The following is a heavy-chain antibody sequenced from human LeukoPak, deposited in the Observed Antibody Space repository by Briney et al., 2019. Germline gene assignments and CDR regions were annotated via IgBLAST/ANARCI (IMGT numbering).Heavy chain of an antibody. D-gene: IGHD2-2*02. CDR1: GGTFSSYT. V-gene: IGHV1-69*02. CDR2: IIPILGIA. CDR3: AREGYCSSTSCYNAFDI. Sequence: SVKVSCKASGGTFSSYTISWVRQAPGQGLEWVGRIIPILGIANYAQKFQGRVTVTADKSTSTAYMELSSLRSEDTAVYYCAREGYCSSTSCYNAFDIWGQGTMVTVSS. J-gene: IGHJ3*02.